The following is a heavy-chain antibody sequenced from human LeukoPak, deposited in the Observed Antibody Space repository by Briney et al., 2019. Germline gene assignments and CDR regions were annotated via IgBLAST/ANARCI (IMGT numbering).Heavy chain of an antibody. CDR1: GFTFSSYA. CDR2: ISGSGGST. V-gene: IGHV3-23*01. CDR3: AKGGYCSGTNCPFDY. J-gene: IGHJ4*02. D-gene: IGHD2-2*01. Sequence: GASLRLSCAASGFTFSSYAMSWVRQAPGKGLEWVSGISGSGGSTYYADSVKGRFTISRDNSKNTLYLQMNSLRAEDTAVYYCAKGGYCSGTNCPFDYWGQGTLVTVSS.